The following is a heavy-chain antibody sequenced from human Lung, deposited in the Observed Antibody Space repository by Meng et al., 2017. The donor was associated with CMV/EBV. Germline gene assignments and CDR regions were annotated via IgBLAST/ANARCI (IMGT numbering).Heavy chain of an antibody. J-gene: IGHJ5*02. D-gene: IGHD2-2*01. CDR1: GFSFTTHA. CDR2: ISDDGSNQ. Sequence: SXKISCAASGFSFTTHAMHWVRQAPGKGLEWVSMISDDGSNQYYADSVKGRFTISRDISKNTLYLQMNRLRHEDTAVYYCARDLGYCVSTNCYGHFDHWGQGTLVTVSS. V-gene: IGHV3-30*04. CDR3: ARDLGYCVSTNCYGHFDH.